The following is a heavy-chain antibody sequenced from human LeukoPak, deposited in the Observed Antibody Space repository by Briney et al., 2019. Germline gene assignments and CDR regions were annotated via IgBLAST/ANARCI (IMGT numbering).Heavy chain of an antibody. Sequence: GASVKVSCKASGYTFSGYYIHWVRQATGQGLEWMGWMNPNSGNTGYAQKFQGRVTMTRDTSINTAYMELSSLRSEDTAVYYCARGRGACCGGDCSYFDYRGQGTLVTVSS. CDR2: MNPNSGNT. CDR1: GYTFSGYY. CDR3: ARGRGACCGGDCSYFDY. J-gene: IGHJ4*02. V-gene: IGHV1-8*02. D-gene: IGHD2-21*02.